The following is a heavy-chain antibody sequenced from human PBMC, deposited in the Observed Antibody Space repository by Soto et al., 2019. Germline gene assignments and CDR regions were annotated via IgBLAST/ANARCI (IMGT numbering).Heavy chain of an antibody. Sequence: QVQLQESGPGLVKPSQTLSLTCTVSGGSITTDDYFWSWIRQSPERGREWIGFIFHSGNTFNNPSLSGRASLSVDTSKNEFSLNLTSVTAADTAVYYCVREGTKISPQGYITAAGRFDHWGQGALVTVSS. CDR2: IFHSGNT. V-gene: IGHV4-30-4*01. CDR3: VREGTKISPQGYITAAGRFDH. D-gene: IGHD6-25*01. CDR1: GGSITTDDYF. J-gene: IGHJ4*02.